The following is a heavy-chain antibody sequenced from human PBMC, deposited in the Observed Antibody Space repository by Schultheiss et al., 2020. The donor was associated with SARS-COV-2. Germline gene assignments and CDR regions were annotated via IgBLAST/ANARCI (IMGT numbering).Heavy chain of an antibody. CDR2: IRSKANSYAT. CDR3: TRPGFWSGNNWFDP. Sequence: GGSLRLSCAASGFTFSNAWMSWVRQAPGKGLEWVGRIRSKANSYATAYAASVKGRFTISRDDSKNTAYLQMNSLKTEDTAVYYCTRPGFWSGNNWFDPWGQGTLVTVSS. V-gene: IGHV3-73*01. D-gene: IGHD3-3*01. CDR1: GFTFSNAW. J-gene: IGHJ5*02.